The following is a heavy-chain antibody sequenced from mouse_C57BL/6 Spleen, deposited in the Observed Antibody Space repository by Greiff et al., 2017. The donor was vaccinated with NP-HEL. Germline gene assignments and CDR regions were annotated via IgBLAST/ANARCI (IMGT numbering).Heavy chain of an antibody. J-gene: IGHJ2*01. CDR2: IDPSDSYT. Sequence: QVQLQQPGAELVKPGASVKLSCKASGYTFTSYWMQWVKQRPGQGLEWIGEIDPSDSYTNYNQKFKGKATLTVDTSSSTAYMQVSSLTSEDSAVYYCARGAVVAGSFDYWGQGTTLTVSS. CDR3: ARGAVVAGSFDY. V-gene: IGHV1-50*01. D-gene: IGHD1-1*01. CDR1: GYTFTSYW.